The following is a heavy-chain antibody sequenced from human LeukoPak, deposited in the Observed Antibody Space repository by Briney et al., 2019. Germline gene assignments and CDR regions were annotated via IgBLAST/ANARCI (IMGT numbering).Heavy chain of an antibody. CDR2: IYYSGST. CDR3: ARGDGWELLLFDY. D-gene: IGHD1-26*01. J-gene: IGHJ4*02. V-gene: IGHV4-30-4*01. CDR1: GGSISSGDYY. Sequence: SETLSLTCTVSGGSISSGDYYWSWIRQPPGKGLEWIGYIYYSGSTYYNPSLKSRVTISVDTSKNQFSLKPSSVTAADTAVYYCARGDGWELLLFDYWGQGTLVTVSS.